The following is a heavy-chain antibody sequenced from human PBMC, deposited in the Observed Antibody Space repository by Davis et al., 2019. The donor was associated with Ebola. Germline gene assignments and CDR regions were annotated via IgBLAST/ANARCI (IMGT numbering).Heavy chain of an antibody. CDR2: TYFNSKYYS. J-gene: IGHJ6*02. CDR3: ARGWLRGYLDY. CDR1: GDSVSINSAG. D-gene: IGHD3-3*01. Sequence: PSETLSLTCAISGDSVSINSAGWNWIRQSPSRGLEWLGRTYFNSKYYSDYAVSVRGQITINADPSKNQFSLQLNSVTPEDTAVYYCARGWLRGYLDYWGQGTTVTVSS. V-gene: IGHV6-1*01.